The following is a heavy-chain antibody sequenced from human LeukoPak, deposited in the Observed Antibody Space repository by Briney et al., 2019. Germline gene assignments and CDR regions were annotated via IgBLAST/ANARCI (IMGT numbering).Heavy chain of an antibody. D-gene: IGHD6-13*01. Sequence: AASVKVSCKASGYTFTSYAMHWVRQAPGQRLEWMGWINAGNGNTKYSQKFQGRVTITRDTSASTAYMELSSLRSEDTAVYYCAISLRGSRVDAFDIWGQGTMVTVSS. V-gene: IGHV1-3*01. CDR2: INAGNGNT. CDR1: GYTFTSYA. J-gene: IGHJ3*02. CDR3: AISLRGSRVDAFDI.